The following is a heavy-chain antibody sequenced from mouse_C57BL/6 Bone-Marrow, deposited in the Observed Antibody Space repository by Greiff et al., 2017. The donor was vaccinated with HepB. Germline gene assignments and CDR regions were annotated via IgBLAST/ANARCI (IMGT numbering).Heavy chain of an antibody. V-gene: IGHV5-16*01. CDR1: GFTFSDYY. J-gene: IGHJ1*03. Sequence: EVQGVESAGGLVQPGRSMKLSCTASGFTFSDYYMAWVRQVPEKGLEWVANINYDGSSTYYLDSLKSRFIISRDNAKNILYLQMSSLKSEDTATYYCARYSNYEHCYFDVWGTGTTVTVSS. CDR3: ARYSNYEHCYFDV. CDR2: INYDGSST. D-gene: IGHD2-5*01.